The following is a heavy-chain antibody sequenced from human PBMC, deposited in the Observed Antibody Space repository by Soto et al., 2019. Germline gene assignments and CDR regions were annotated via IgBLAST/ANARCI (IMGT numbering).Heavy chain of an antibody. Sequence: ESGPTLVNPTQTPTLTRTLSWFSPRPSGVGVGWIRQPPGKALEWLALIYWDDVKRYSPSLKSRLTITKDTSKNQVVLTMTNMDPVDTATYYCAHSRESWGLVPLFRYWGQGTLVTVSS. D-gene: IGHD6-13*01. CDR3: AHSRESWGLVPLFRY. CDR1: WFSPRPSGVG. J-gene: IGHJ4*02. CDR2: IYWDDVK. V-gene: IGHV2-5*02.